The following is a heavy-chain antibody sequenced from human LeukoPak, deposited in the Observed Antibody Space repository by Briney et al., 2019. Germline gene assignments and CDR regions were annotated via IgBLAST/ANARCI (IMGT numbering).Heavy chain of an antibody. CDR3: TTEYYGGFDN. V-gene: IGHV3-15*07. J-gene: IGHJ4*02. CDR1: IFTKAW. Sequence: GGSLRLSCVVSIFTKAWMNWVRQAPGKGLEWVGRVKSRGDGRTTDYAAPVKGRFTISRDDSKRTVYLQMNNLKTEDTAVYFCTTEYYGGFDNWGQGTLVTVSS. D-gene: IGHD3-16*01. CDR2: VKSRGDGRTT.